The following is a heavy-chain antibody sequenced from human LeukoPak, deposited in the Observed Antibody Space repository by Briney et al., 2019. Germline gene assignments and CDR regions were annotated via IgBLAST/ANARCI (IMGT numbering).Heavy chain of an antibody. Sequence: ASVKVSCKASGYTFTSYAMNWVRQAPGQGLEWMGWINTNTGNPTYAQGFTGRFVFSLDTSVSTAYLQISSLKAEDTAVYYCARYSGGYDSSGYYYGAPAFDIWGQGTMVTVSS. CDR2: INTNTGNP. V-gene: IGHV7-4-1*02. D-gene: IGHD3-22*01. J-gene: IGHJ3*02. CDR3: ARYSGGYDSSGYYYGAPAFDI. CDR1: GYTFTSYA.